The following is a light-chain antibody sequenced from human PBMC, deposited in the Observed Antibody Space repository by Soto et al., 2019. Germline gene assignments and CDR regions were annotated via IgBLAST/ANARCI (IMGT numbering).Light chain of an antibody. CDR3: SSYTSSSSLV. CDR2: DVN. Sequence: QSALTQPASVSGSPGQSINISCTGTSSDVGGYKYVSWYQQHPGKAPKLMIYDVNNRPSGVSNRFSASKSGNTASLTISGLQGEDEADYSCSSYTSSSSLVFGGGTQLTVL. CDR1: SSDVGGYKY. V-gene: IGLV2-14*01. J-gene: IGLJ2*01.